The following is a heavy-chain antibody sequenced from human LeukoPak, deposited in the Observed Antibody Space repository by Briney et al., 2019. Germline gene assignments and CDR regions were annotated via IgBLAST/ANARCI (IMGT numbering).Heavy chain of an antibody. CDR3: ARAKMGYNLAYYYGMDA. J-gene: IGHJ6*02. V-gene: IGHV4-30-2*01. Sequence: SETLSLTCAVSGGSISSGGYSWSWIRQPPGKGLEWIGYIYHSGSTYYNPSLKSRVTISVDRSKNQFSLKLSSVTAADTAVYYCARAKMGYNLAYYYGMDAWGQGSTVTVSS. CDR1: GGSISSGGYS. CDR2: IYHSGST. D-gene: IGHD5-24*01.